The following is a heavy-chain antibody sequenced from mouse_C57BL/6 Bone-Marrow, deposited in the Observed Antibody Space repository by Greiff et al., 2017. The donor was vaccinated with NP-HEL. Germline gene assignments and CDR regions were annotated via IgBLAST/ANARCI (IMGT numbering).Heavy chain of an antibody. CDR1: GYTFTDYY. J-gene: IGHJ2*01. CDR2: VNPYNGGT. V-gene: IGHV1-19*01. Sequence: EVQLQQSGPVLVKPGASVKMSCKASGYTFTDYYMNWVKQSHGKTLEWIGVVNPYNGGTSYNQKFKGKATLTVDKSSSTAYIELNSLTSEDSAVYYCARPDTVVAPCFDYWGQGTTLTVSS. CDR3: ARPDTVVAPCFDY. D-gene: IGHD1-1*01.